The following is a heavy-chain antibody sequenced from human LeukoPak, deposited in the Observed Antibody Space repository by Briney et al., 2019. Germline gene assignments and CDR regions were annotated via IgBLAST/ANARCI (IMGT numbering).Heavy chain of an antibody. Sequence: SETLSLTCPVAGGSISSYYWSWIRQPPGKGLEWIGYIYYSGSTNYNPSLKSRVTISVDTSKNQFSLKLSSVTAADTAVYYCARIRYSGSPYYYYYMDVWGKGTTVTISS. J-gene: IGHJ6*03. CDR2: IYYSGST. CDR1: GGSISSYY. CDR3: ARIRYSGSPYYYYYMDV. D-gene: IGHD1-26*01. V-gene: IGHV4-59*12.